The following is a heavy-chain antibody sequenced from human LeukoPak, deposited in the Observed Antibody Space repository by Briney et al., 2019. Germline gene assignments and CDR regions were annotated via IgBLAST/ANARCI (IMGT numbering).Heavy chain of an antibody. Sequence: PSQTLSLTCTVSGGSVSSGDYYWIWIRQRAEKGLDWMGYTHSSGNTFYNPTLKSRTTISVDPSQNHFSLRLTSVTAADSAVFYCAATFGSDSYYYYYYGMAVWGQGTSVTVS. CDR1: GGSVSSGDYY. CDR3: AATFGSDSYYYYYYGMAV. V-gene: IGHV4-30-4*01. J-gene: IGHJ6*02. D-gene: IGHD3-10*01. CDR2: THSSGNT.